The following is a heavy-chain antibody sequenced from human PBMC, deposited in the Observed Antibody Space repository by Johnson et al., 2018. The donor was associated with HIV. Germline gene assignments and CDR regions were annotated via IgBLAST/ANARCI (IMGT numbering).Heavy chain of an antibody. CDR3: ARAYVVVPFYAFDI. Sequence: EVQLVESGGGLVQPGRSLRLSCAASGFTFDDYAMHWVRQAPGKGLEWVSGISWNSGSIGYADSVKGRFTISRDNAKNSLYLQMNSLRAEDTAVYYCARAYVVVPFYAFDIWGQGTMVTVSS. J-gene: IGHJ3*02. CDR1: GFTFDDYA. CDR2: ISWNSGSI. V-gene: IGHV3-9*01. D-gene: IGHD2-21*01.